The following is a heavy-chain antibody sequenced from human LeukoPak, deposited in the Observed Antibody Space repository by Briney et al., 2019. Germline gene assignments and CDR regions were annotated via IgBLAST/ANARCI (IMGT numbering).Heavy chain of an antibody. J-gene: IGHJ4*02. CDR1: GGSIISNDYY. Sequence: PSETLSLTCIVSGGSIISNDYYWGWIRQPPGKGLEWIGDINYSGNTYYNPSLKSRVTLSIDTSKHQFSLKLRSVTAADTAVYYCARGFGYGGKEAGYWGQGTLVTVSS. D-gene: IGHD4-23*01. V-gene: IGHV4-39*07. CDR2: INYSGNT. CDR3: ARGFGYGGKEAGY.